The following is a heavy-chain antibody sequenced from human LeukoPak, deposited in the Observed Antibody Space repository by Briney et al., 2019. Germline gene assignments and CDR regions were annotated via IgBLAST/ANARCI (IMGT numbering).Heavy chain of an antibody. D-gene: IGHD5-12*01. CDR1: GFTFSDQY. Sequence: PGGSLRLSCAASGFTFSDQYIDWVRQAPGKGLDWVGRISNRANGYTTEYATSVKGRFTISRDDSKNSLFLQMNDLKTDDTAVYHCTRGYSGAHVYAFDVWGQGTMVTVST. CDR3: TRGYSGAHVYAFDV. V-gene: IGHV3-72*01. J-gene: IGHJ3*01. CDR2: ISNRANGYTT.